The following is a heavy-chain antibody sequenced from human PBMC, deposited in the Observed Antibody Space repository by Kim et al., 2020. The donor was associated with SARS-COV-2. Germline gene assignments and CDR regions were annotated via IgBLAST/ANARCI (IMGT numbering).Heavy chain of an antibody. CDR2: ISYDGSNK. V-gene: IGHV3-30*18. CDR3: AKDRTKYYDILTGYYGPFDY. D-gene: IGHD3-9*01. Sequence: GGSLRLSCAASGFTFSSYGMHWVRQAPGKGLEWVAVISYDGSNKYYADSVKGRFTISRDNSKNTLYLQMNSLRAEDTAVYYCAKDRTKYYDILTGYYGPFDYWGQGTLVTVSS. J-gene: IGHJ4*02. CDR1: GFTFSSYG.